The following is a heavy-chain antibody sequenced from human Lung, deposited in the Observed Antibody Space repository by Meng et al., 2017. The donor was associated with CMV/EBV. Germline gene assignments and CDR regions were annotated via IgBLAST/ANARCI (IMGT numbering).Heavy chain of an antibody. CDR3: ARGRGNQPLFDF. V-gene: IGHV1-69*10. CDR2: LIPVLNKA. CDR1: GGSFSTYT. J-gene: IGHJ4*02. D-gene: IGHD2/OR15-2a*01. Sequence: VQLVQSGAEVKKPWSAVKVACKTSGGSFSTYTFSWVRQAPGQGLEWMGGLIPVLNKAKSAPRFQDRVTFTADETTTTAYMELSSLTFEGTAVYFCARGRGNQPLFDFWGQGTLVTVSS.